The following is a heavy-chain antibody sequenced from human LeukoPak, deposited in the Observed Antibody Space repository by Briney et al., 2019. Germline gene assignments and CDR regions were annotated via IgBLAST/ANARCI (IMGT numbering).Heavy chain of an antibody. CDR1: GGSISSYY. D-gene: IGHD3-22*01. CDR2: IYYSGST. V-gene: IGHV4-59*01. CDR3: ARSTYYYDTRDAFDI. J-gene: IGHJ3*02. Sequence: SETLSLTCTVSGGSISSYYWSWIRQPPGKGLEWIGYIYYSGSTNYNPSLKSRVTISVDTSKNQFSLKLSSVTAADTAVYYCARSTYYYDTRDAFDIWGQGTMVTVSS.